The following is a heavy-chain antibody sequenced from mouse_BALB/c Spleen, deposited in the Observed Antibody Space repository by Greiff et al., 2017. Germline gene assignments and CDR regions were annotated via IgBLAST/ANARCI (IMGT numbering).Heavy chain of an antibody. Sequence: QVQLKQSGAELMKPGASVKISCKATGYTFSSYWIEWVKQRPGHGLEWIGEILPGSGSTNYNEKFKGKATFTADTSSNTAYMQLSSLTSEDSAVYYCARCDYDEGDWYFDVWGAGTTVTVSS. V-gene: IGHV1-9*01. J-gene: IGHJ1*01. CDR1: GYTFSSYW. D-gene: IGHD2-4*01. CDR2: ILPGSGST. CDR3: ARCDYDEGDWYFDV.